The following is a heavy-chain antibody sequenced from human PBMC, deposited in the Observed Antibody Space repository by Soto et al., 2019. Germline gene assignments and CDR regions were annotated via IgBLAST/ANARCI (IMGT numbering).Heavy chain of an antibody. CDR1: GFTFSSYA. V-gene: IGHV3-23*01. D-gene: IGHD6-19*01. CDR3: ARCSSGWYFDY. CDR2: ISGCGDST. Sequence: EVQLLESGGGLVQPGGSLRLSCAASGFTFSSYAMNWVRQAPGKGLEWVSVISGCGDSTYYADSVKGRFTISRDNSKNTLYLQMNSLRAEDTAVYYCARCSSGWYFDYWGQGTLLTVSS. J-gene: IGHJ4*02.